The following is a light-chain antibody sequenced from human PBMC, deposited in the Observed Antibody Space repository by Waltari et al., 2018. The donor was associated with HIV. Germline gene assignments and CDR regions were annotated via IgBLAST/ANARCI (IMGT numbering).Light chain of an antibody. CDR2: DVD. CDR1: SSAISTYSF. Sequence: QSALTQPASVSGSPGQSITISCPGTSSAISTYSFVSWYQKHPDKAPKLLIYDVDNRPSGVSRRFSGSKSGDTASLTISSIQADDEADYYCSSYTTTNTVVFGGGTKFTVL. V-gene: IGLV2-14*03. CDR3: SSYTTTNTVV. J-gene: IGLJ2*01.